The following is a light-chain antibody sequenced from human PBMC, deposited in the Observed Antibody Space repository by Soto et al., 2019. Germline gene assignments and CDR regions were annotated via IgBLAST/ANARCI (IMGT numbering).Light chain of an antibody. CDR2: KAS. CDR3: QQYNSYRT. V-gene: IGKV1-5*03. CDR1: QSISSW. J-gene: IGKJ1*01. Sequence: DIQMTQSPSTLSASVGDRVTITCRASQSISSWLAWYQQKPGKAPKLLIYKASSLESGVPSRFSGRGSGTEFTLTISSLKPDDFATYYCQQYNSYRTFGQGTKVDIK.